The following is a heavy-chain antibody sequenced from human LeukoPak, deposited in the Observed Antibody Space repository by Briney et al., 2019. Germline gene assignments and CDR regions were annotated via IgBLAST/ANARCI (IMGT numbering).Heavy chain of an antibody. CDR2: IYYSGST. V-gene: IGHV4-30-4*07. D-gene: IGHD6-13*01. Sequence: SETLSLTCAVSGGSISSGGYSWSWIRQPPGKGLEWIGYIYYSGSTYYNPSLKSRVTISVDTSKNQFSLKLSSVTAADTAVYYCARARAAAGNGAHAFDIWGQGTMVTVSS. CDR3: ARARAAAGNGAHAFDI. J-gene: IGHJ3*02. CDR1: GGSISSGGYS.